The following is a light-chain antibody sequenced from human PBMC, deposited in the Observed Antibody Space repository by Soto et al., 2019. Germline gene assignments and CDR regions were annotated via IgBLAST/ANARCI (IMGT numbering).Light chain of an antibody. CDR2: RNN. J-gene: IGLJ2*01. Sequence: QSVLTQPPSASGTPGQRVNISCSGSSSNIGNNYVYWYRQFPGTAPKLLIQRNNQRPSGVPARVSGSKSGTSASLAISGLRSEDEADYYCGGWDDSLSGPVFGGGTKVTVL. CDR3: GGWDDSLSGPV. V-gene: IGLV1-47*01. CDR1: SSNIGNNY.